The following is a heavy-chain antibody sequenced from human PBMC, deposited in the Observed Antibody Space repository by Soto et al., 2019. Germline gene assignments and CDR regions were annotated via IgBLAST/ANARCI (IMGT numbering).Heavy chain of an antibody. D-gene: IGHD2-2*02. Sequence: PGESLKISCSGSGYSFSSYWIGWVRQMPGKGLEWLGIIYPGDSDTRYSPSFQGQVTISADKSISTAYLQWISPKASDTVMYYCARRVGYCSSTSCYTGDYYYGIDVWGQGTTVTVSS. V-gene: IGHV5-51*01. J-gene: IGHJ6*02. CDR2: IYPGDSDT. CDR1: GYSFSSYW. CDR3: ARRVGYCSSTSCYTGDYYYGIDV.